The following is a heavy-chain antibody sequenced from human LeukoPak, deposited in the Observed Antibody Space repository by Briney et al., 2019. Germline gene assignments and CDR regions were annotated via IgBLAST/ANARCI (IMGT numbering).Heavy chain of an antibody. V-gene: IGHV4-59*01. Sequence: SETLSLTCSVCAGSMNNYNWKWLRQPPGKGVEWLGSIYYSGSPSYHPSLKSRVTISVDTSKNQFSLKLSSVTAADTAVYYCARNRHYYDSSIGYWGQGTLVTVSS. CDR3: ARNRHYYDSSIGY. CDR1: AGSMNNYN. CDR2: IYYSGSP. D-gene: IGHD3-22*01. J-gene: IGHJ4*02.